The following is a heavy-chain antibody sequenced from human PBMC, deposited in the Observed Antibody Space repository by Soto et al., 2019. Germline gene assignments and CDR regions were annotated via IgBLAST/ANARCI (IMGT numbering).Heavy chain of an antibody. CDR1: GGSFSGYY. Sequence: PSETLSLTCAVYGGSFSGYYWSWIRQPPGKGLEWIGEINHSGSTNYNPSLKSRVTISVDTSKNQFSLKLSSVTAADTAVYYCAGGEQQLVETYTWFDPWGQGTLVTVSS. D-gene: IGHD6-13*01. V-gene: IGHV4-34*01. CDR3: AGGEQQLVETYTWFDP. CDR2: INHSGST. J-gene: IGHJ5*02.